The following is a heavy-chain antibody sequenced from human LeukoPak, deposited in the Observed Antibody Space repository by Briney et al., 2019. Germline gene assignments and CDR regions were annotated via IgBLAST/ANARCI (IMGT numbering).Heavy chain of an antibody. CDR3: ARVLNSSGYYSHFDY. V-gene: IGHV4-34*01. Sequence: PSETLSLTCAVYGGSFSGYYWSWIRQPPGKGLEWIGEINHSGSTNYNPPLKSRVTISVDTSKNQFSLKLSSVTAADTAVYYCARVLNSSGYYSHFDYWGQETLVTVSS. CDR2: INHSGST. CDR1: GGSFSGYY. D-gene: IGHD3-22*01. J-gene: IGHJ4*02.